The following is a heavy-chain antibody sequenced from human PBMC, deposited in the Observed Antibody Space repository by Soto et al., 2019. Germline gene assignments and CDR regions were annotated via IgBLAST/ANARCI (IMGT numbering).Heavy chain of an antibody. CDR2: VFSGGDT. Sequence: GSLRLSCAASGFSVRSNYMSWVRQAPGKGLEWVSVVFSGGDTYYADSVKGRFTISRDNSRNTLYLQMNSLRGEDTAVYYCARDPRKVITRGGYDFDYWGQGTPV. CDR3: ARDPRKVITRGGYDFDY. J-gene: IGHJ4*02. CDR1: GFSVRSNY. V-gene: IGHV3-66*01. D-gene: IGHD3-16*01.